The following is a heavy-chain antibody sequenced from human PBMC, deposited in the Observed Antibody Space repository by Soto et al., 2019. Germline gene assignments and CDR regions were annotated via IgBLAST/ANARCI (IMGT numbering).Heavy chain of an antibody. CDR2: IWYDGSNK. J-gene: IGHJ6*01. CDR3: ARGYSSSWYGVHYYVLAV. V-gene: IGHV3-33*01. Sequence: GGSLRLSCAASGFTFSSCGMHWVRQAPGKGLEWVAVIWYDGSNKYCADSVKGRFTISRDNSKNTLYLQMNSLRAEDTAVYYCARGYSSSWYGVHYYVLAVRAQGTTVP. D-gene: IGHD6-13*01. CDR1: GFTFSSCG.